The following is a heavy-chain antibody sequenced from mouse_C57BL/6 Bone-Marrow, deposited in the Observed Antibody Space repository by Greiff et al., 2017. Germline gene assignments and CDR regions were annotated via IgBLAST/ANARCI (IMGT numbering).Heavy chain of an antibody. V-gene: IGHV1-54*01. Sequence: VQLVESGAELVRPGTSVKVSCKASGYAFTNYLIEWVKQRPGQGLEWIGVINPGSGGTNYNEKFKGKATLTADKSSSTAYMQLSSLTSEDSAVYFCARHRGTYFDYWGQGTTLTVSS. D-gene: IGHD3-1*01. J-gene: IGHJ2*01. CDR2: INPGSGGT. CDR1: GYAFTNYL. CDR3: ARHRGTYFDY.